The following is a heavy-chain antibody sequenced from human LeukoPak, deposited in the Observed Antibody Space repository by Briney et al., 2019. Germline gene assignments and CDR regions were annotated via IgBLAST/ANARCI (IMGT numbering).Heavy chain of an antibody. D-gene: IGHD1-26*01. CDR3: ATTPSSGSYRRSFDY. V-gene: IGHV1-24*01. J-gene: IGHJ4*02. Sequence: GASVKVSCKVSGYTLTELSMHWVRQAPGKGLEWMGGFDPEDGETIYAQKFQGRVTMTEDTSTDTAYMELSSLRSEDTAVYYCATTPSSGSYRRSFDYWGQGTLVTVSS. CDR2: FDPEDGET. CDR1: GYTLTELS.